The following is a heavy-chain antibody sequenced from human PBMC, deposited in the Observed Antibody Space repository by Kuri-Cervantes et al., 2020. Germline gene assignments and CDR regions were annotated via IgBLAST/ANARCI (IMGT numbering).Heavy chain of an antibody. D-gene: IGHD3-10*01. V-gene: IGHV4-39*07. CDR2: INHSGST. Sequence: SETLSLTCTVSGGSISSTNYYWSWIRQPPGKGLEWIGEINHSGSTNYNPSLKSRVTISVDTSKNQFSLKLSSVTAADTAVYYCARFIKTRPGHRGGSGYYYYGSGSSRGLDAFDIWGQGTMVTVSS. CDR1: GGSISSTNYY. J-gene: IGHJ3*02. CDR3: ARFIKTRPGHRGGSGYYYYGSGSSRGLDAFDI.